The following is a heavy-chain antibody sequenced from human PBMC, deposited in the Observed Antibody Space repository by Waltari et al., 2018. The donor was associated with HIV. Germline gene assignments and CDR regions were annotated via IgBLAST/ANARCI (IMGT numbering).Heavy chain of an antibody. CDR2: IYYSGRT. CDR3: ARKYDSDAFDI. J-gene: IGHJ3*02. D-gene: IGHD3-16*01. V-gene: IGHV4-61*01. Sequence: QVQLQESGPGLVKPSETLSLTGTVSDVSVSSGSHYWSWIRQPPGKGLEWIGYIYYSGRTNYNPSLKSRVTISVDTSKNQFSLKLSSVTAADTAVYYCARKYDSDAFDIWGQGTMVTVSS. CDR1: DVSVSSGSHY.